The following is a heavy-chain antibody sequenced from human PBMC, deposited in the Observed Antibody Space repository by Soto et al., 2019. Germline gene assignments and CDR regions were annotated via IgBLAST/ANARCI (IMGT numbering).Heavy chain of an antibody. CDR2: IIPIFGTA. CDR3: AREVGYCSSTSCYTYYYYGMDV. V-gene: IGHV1-69*06. CDR1: GGTFSSYA. D-gene: IGHD2-2*02. Sequence: ASVKVSCKASGGTFSSYAISWVRQAPGQGLEWMGGIIPIFGTANYAQKFQGRVTITADKSTGTAYMELSSLRSEDTAVYYCAREVGYCSSTSCYTYYYYGMDVWGQGTTVTVSS. J-gene: IGHJ6*02.